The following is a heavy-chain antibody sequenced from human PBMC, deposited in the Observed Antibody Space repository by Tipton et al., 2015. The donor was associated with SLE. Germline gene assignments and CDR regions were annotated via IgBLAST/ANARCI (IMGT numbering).Heavy chain of an antibody. Sequence: SLRLSCAASGFTFSSYWMSWVRQAPGKGLEWVANIKQDGSEKYYVDSVKGRFTISRDNAKNSLYLQMNSRRAEDTAGYYCAREYSSGWAAYWYFDLWGRGTLVTVSS. J-gene: IGHJ2*01. CDR2: IKQDGSEK. CDR1: GFTFSSYW. D-gene: IGHD6-19*01. V-gene: IGHV3-7*01. CDR3: AREYSSGWAAYWYFDL.